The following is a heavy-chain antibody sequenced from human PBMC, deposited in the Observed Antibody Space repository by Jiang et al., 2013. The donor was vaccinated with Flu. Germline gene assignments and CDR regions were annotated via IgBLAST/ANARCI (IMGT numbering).Heavy chain of an antibody. CDR2: IYYSGST. Sequence: KPSETLSLTCTVSGGSISTYFWSWIRQPPGKGLEWIGYIYYSGSTTYNSSLKSRLTMSVDMSKNRISLKLSSVTAADTAVYFCARLDSSTWSFDYWGQGTLVTVSS. V-gene: IGHV4-59*01. J-gene: IGHJ4*02. D-gene: IGHD6-13*01. CDR1: GGSISTYF. CDR3: ARLDSSTWSFDY.